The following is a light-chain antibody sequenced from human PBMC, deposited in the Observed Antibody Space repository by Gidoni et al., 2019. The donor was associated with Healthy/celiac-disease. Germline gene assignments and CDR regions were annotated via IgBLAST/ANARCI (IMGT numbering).Light chain of an antibody. Sequence: DIQMTQSPSSLSASVGDRVTLTCRASQSITGYLNWYQQKSGKAPKLLIHAASRLQSGVPTRFSGSGSGTEFTLTISRLQPEDFATYYCQQSYSTPTFGQXTKVEIK. CDR2: AAS. CDR3: QQSYSTPT. V-gene: IGKV1-39*01. J-gene: IGKJ1*01. CDR1: QSITGY.